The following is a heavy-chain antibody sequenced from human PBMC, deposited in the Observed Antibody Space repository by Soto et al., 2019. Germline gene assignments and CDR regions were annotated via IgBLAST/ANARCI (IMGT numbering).Heavy chain of an antibody. Sequence: GASVKVSCKASGYSFSSYGVNWVRQAPGQGLEWMGWINTKTGNRNYAQKFEDRVTMTTATSTSTVYMELRSLRSDDTAVYYCARDRLRGYDSSGFYSWGQGTLVTVS. CDR2: INTKTGNR. V-gene: IGHV1-18*01. D-gene: IGHD3-22*01. CDR3: ARDRLRGYDSSGFYS. J-gene: IGHJ4*02. CDR1: GYSFSSYG.